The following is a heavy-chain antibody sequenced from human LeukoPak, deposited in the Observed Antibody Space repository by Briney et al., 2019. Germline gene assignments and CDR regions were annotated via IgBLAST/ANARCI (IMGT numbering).Heavy chain of an antibody. CDR1: GFTFSNAW. D-gene: IGHD3-10*01. J-gene: IGHJ6*03. CDR2: ISSSSNTI. V-gene: IGHV3-48*04. Sequence: PGGSLRLSCAASGFTFSNAWMSWVRQAPGKGLEWVSYISSSSNTIYYADSVKGRFTISRDNAKHSLYLQMNSLKAEGTAVYYCARLFGEGSYYYYYMDVWGKGTTVTVSS. CDR3: ARLFGEGSYYYYYMDV.